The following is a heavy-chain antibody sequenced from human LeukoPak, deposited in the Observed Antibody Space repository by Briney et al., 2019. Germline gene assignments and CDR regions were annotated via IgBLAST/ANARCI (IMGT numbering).Heavy chain of an antibody. CDR3: ARQDDYIFDY. J-gene: IGHJ4*02. Sequence: GESLQISCQGSGYIFTSYWIGWVRQLPGKGLEWMGTIYPGDSDTRYSPSFQGLVTISADKSVSTAYLQWSSLEASDTAMFYCARQDDYIFDYWGQGTLVTVSS. CDR2: IYPGDSDT. V-gene: IGHV5-51*01. CDR1: GYIFTSYW. D-gene: IGHD5-24*01.